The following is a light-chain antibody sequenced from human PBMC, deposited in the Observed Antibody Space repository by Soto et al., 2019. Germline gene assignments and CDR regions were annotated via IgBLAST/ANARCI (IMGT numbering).Light chain of an antibody. V-gene: IGLV1-40*01. J-gene: IGLJ2*01. CDR1: SSNIGAGYD. CDR3: QSYDSSLSGDVV. Sequence: QSVLTQPPSVSGAPGQRVTISCTGSSSNIGAGYDVHWYQQLPGTAPKLLIYGNSNRPSGVPDRFSGSKSGTSASLAITGLQAEDEADYYCQSYDSSLSGDVVFGGRTQLTVL. CDR2: GNS.